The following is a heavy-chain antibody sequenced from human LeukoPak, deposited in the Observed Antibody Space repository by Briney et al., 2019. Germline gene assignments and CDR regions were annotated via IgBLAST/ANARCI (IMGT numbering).Heavy chain of an antibody. Sequence: ASVKVSCKASGYTFTSYGIRWVRQAPGQGLEWMGWISAYNGNTNYAQKLQGRVTMTTDTSTSTAYMELRSLRSDDTAVYYCARTELITIFGVVRSYGMDVWGQGTTVTVSS. J-gene: IGHJ6*02. V-gene: IGHV1-18*01. CDR3: ARTELITIFGVVRSYGMDV. CDR2: ISAYNGNT. CDR1: GYTFTSYG. D-gene: IGHD3-3*01.